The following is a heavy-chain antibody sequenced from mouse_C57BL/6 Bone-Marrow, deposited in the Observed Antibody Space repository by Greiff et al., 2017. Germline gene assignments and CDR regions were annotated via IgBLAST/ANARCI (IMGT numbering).Heavy chain of an antibody. Sequence: EVQGVESGGGLVKPGGSLKLSCAASGFTFSSYTMSWVRQTPEKRLEWVATISGGGGNTYYPDSVKGRFTISRDNAQNTLYLQMSSLRSADTALYYCARQDLLLQRYFDYWGQGTTLTVSS. J-gene: IGHJ2*01. CDR1: GFTFSSYT. D-gene: IGHD1-1*01. CDR2: ISGGGGNT. CDR3: ARQDLLLQRYFDY. V-gene: IGHV5-9*01.